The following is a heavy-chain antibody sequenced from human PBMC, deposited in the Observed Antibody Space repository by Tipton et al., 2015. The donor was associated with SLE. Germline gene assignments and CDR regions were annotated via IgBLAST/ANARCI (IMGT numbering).Heavy chain of an antibody. J-gene: IGHJ4*02. D-gene: IGHD6-13*01. CDR1: GGSFSGYY. CDR2: INHSGST. Sequence: TLSLTCAVYGGSFSGYYWSWIRQPPGKGLEWIGEINHSGSTNYTPPLKSRVTISVDTSENQFSLKLSSVTAADTAVYYCARGPTIAAAATFAYWGQGTLVAVSS. V-gene: IGHV4-34*01. CDR3: ARGPTIAAAATFAY.